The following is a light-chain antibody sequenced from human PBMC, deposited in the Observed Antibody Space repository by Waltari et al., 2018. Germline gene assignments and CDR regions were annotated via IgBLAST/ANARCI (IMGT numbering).Light chain of an antibody. CDR2: DVS. Sequence: QSALTQPASVSGSPGQSITISCPGTSGDIGTYNYVSWYQQYPDRAPELLIYDVSHRPSRISNRFSGSKSGYTASLTISDLQAEDEADYFCSSYSTTNTLIFGGGTRLTV. CDR3: SSYSTTNTLI. J-gene: IGLJ2*01. V-gene: IGLV2-14*03. CDR1: SGDIGTYNY.